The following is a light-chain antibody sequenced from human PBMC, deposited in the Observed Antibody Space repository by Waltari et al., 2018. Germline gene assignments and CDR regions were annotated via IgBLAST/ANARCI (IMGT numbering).Light chain of an antibody. Sequence: QSALTQPASVSGSPGQSITISCPATSSDVGGYNYVPWYQQHPGKAPKLMIYEVSNRPSGVSNRFSGSKSGNTASLTISGLQAEDEADYYCSSYTSSSLVVFGGGTKLTVL. CDR2: EVS. J-gene: IGLJ2*01. V-gene: IGLV2-14*01. CDR1: SSDVGGYNY. CDR3: SSYTSSSLVV.